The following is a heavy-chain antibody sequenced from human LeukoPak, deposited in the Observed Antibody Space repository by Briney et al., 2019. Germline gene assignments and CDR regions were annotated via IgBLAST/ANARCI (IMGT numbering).Heavy chain of an antibody. Sequence: GGSLRLSCAASGFSVSSNYMSWVRQAPGKGLEWVALIYSDETTYYADSVKGRFTTSRDNSKSTLYLQMNSLRAEDTAVYCCARHWELRGQGTLVTVSS. CDR2: IYSDETT. D-gene: IGHD1-26*01. CDR1: GFSVSSNY. V-gene: IGHV3-53*01. CDR3: ARHWEL. J-gene: IGHJ4*02.